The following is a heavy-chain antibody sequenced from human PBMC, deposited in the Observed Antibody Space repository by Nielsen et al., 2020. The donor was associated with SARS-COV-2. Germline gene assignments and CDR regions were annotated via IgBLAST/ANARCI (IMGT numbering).Heavy chain of an antibody. CDR2: ISSSSSII. D-gene: IGHD3-3*01. V-gene: IGHV3-48*04. CDR1: GFTFSAYN. J-gene: IGHJ4*02. CDR3: VRDSSVVIWSGYPVD. Sequence: GGSLRLSCADSGFTFSAYNMNWVRQAPGKGLQWVSYISSSSSIIHYADSEKGRFTISRDNAKNSLYLQMNSLRAEDTAVYYCVRDSSVVIWSGYPVDWGQGTLVTVSS.